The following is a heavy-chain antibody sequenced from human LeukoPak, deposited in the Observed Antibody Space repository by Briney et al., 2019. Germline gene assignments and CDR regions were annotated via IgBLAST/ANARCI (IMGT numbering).Heavy chain of an antibody. V-gene: IGHV1-8*01. CDR2: MNPNSGNT. Sequence: ASVKVSCKASGYTFTSYDINWVRQATGQGLEWMGWMNPNSGNTGYAQKLQGRVTMTTDTSTSTAYMELRSLRSDDTAVYYCARDRDGYDFWSGYPLDYWGQGTLVTVSS. CDR1: GYTFTSYD. D-gene: IGHD3-3*01. J-gene: IGHJ4*02. CDR3: ARDRDGYDFWSGYPLDY.